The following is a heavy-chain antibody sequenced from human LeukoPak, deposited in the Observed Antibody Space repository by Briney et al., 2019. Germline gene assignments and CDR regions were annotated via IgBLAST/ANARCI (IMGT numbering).Heavy chain of an antibody. D-gene: IGHD3-16*01. CDR1: GGSVSSGSYY. V-gene: IGHV4-61*01. Sequence: SETLSLTCTVSGGSVSSGSYYWSWIRQPPGKGLEWIGYIYYSGSTNYNPSLKSRVTISVDTSKNQFSLKLSSVTAADTAVYYCARGLSDSWGNLGYWGQGALVTVSS. CDR2: IYYSGST. J-gene: IGHJ4*02. CDR3: ARGLSDSWGNLGY.